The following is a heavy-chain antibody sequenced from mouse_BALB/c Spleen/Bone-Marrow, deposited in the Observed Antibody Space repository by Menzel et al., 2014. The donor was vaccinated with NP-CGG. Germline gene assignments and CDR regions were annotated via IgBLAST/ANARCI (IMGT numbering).Heavy chain of an antibody. J-gene: IGHJ3*01. CDR2: INSDGGST. D-gene: IGHD1-1*01. CDR3: ARHGDYYGSSLFAY. Sequence: EVQLVESGGGLVQPGESLKLSCESNEYEFPSHDMSWVRKTPEKRLELVAAINSDGGSTYYPDTMERRFIISRDNSKXTLYLQMSSLRSEDTAFYYCARHGDYYGSSLFAYWGQGTLVTVSA. CDR1: EYEFPSHD. V-gene: IGHV5-2*01.